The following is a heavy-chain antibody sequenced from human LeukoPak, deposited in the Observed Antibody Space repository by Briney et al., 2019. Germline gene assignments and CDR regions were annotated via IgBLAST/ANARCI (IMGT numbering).Heavy chain of an antibody. CDR1: GFTFSSYG. Sequence: PGGSLRLSCAASGFTFSSYGMQWVRQAPGKGLEWVAVIWYDGSNKYYADSVKGRFTISRDNAKNSLYLQMNSLKTEDTAVYYCSRDRHNNNWYTGFRVDYWGQGTLVTVSS. D-gene: IGHD6-13*01. CDR3: SRDRHNNNWYTGFRVDY. V-gene: IGHV3-33*01. CDR2: IWYDGSNK. J-gene: IGHJ4*02.